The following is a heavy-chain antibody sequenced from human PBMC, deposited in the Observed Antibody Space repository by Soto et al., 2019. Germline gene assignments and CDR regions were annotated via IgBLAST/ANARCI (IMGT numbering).Heavy chain of an antibody. CDR2: IKQDGSEK. J-gene: IGHJ2*01. CDR3: ARRATTSAGYFDL. Sequence: PGGSLRLSCAASGFTFSNYWMSWVRQAPGKGLEWVANIKQDGSEKNYKDSVKGRLTISRDNAKNSLSLQMNSLRAEDTAVYYCARRATTSAGYFDLCGRGTLVTVSS. D-gene: IGHD1-26*01. CDR1: GFTFSNYW. V-gene: IGHV3-7*01.